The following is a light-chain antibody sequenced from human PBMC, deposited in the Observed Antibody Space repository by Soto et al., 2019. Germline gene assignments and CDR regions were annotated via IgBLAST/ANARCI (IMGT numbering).Light chain of an antibody. V-gene: IGKV3-15*01. CDR2: GAS. CDR3: QQYNNWPPWT. J-gene: IGKJ1*01. CDR1: QSVSSN. Sequence: EIVMTQSPATLTVSPGERATLSCSTSQSVSSNLAWYQKKPGQAPRLLIYGASTRATGVPARFSGSGSGTEFTLTISSLQSEDFAVYYCQQYNNWPPWTFGQGTKVEIK.